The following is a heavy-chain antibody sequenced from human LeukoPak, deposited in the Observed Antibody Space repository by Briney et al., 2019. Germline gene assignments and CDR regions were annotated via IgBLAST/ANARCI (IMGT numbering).Heavy chain of an antibody. CDR2: IKQDGSKK. J-gene: IGHJ6*02. CDR1: GFPFSSYW. CDR3: AKDTQSFEYSSSSDYYYYGMDV. V-gene: IGHV3-7*03. Sequence: GSLRLSCVASGFPFSSYWMTWVRQAPGKGLEWVANIKQDGSKKSYVDSVKGRFTISRDNAKNSLYLQMNSLRAEDTALYYCAKDTQSFEYSSSSDYYYYGMDVWGQGTTVTVSS. D-gene: IGHD6-6*01.